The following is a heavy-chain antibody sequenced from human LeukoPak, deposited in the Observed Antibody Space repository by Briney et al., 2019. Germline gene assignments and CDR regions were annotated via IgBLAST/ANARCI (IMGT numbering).Heavy chain of an antibody. V-gene: IGHV3-30*03. Sequence: PGRSLRLSCAASGFTFSSYGMHWVRQAPGKGLEWVAVISYDGSNKYYADSVKGRFTISRDNSKNTLYLQMNSLRAEDTAVYYCARVWCPYCSNMTRWFDPWGQGTLVTVSS. CDR3: ARVWCPYCSNMTRWFDP. J-gene: IGHJ5*02. D-gene: IGHD2-2*01. CDR2: ISYDGSNK. CDR1: GFTFSSYG.